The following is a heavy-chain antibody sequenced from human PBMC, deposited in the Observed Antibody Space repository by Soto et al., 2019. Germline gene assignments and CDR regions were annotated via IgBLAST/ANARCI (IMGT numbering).Heavy chain of an antibody. CDR3: ATDDSGYDWGY. V-gene: IGHV3-15*01. J-gene: IGHJ4*02. Sequence: PGRSLRLSCAASGFTFINAWMNRVRQAPGKGLDWGGRIKSKTDGEATDYAAPVKGRFSISRDDSENTRFLQMNSLKTEDTALYYCATDDSGYDWGYSGQGTLVTVSS. CDR2: IKSKTDGEAT. D-gene: IGHD5-12*01. CDR1: GFTFINAW.